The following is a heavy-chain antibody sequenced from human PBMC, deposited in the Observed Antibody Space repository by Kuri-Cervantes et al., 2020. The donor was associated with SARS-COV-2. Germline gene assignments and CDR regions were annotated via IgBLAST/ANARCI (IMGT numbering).Heavy chain of an antibody. D-gene: IGHD3-3*01. V-gene: IGHV3-30*01. Sequence: LSLTCAASGFTFSSYAMHWVRQAPGKGLEWVAVISYDGSNKYYADSVKGRFTISRDNSKNTLYLQMNSLRAEDTAVYYCAKDQYDFWSGYYFDYWGQGTLVTVSS. CDR1: GFTFSSYA. CDR2: ISYDGSNK. CDR3: AKDQYDFWSGYYFDY. J-gene: IGHJ4*02.